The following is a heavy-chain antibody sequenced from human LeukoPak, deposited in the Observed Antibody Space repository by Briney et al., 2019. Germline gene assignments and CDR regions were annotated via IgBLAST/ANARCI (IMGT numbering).Heavy chain of an antibody. J-gene: IGHJ6*04. CDR3: ARGRFGVSVMDV. D-gene: IGHD3-10*01. V-gene: IGHV4-59*08. Sequence: KSSETLSLTCTVSGGSISSYYWSWIRQPPGKGLEWIGYIHYSGSTHYNPSLKSRVTISVDTSKNQFSLKLSSVTAADTAVYYCARGRFGVSVMDVWGKGTTVTISS. CDR1: GGSISSYY. CDR2: IHYSGST.